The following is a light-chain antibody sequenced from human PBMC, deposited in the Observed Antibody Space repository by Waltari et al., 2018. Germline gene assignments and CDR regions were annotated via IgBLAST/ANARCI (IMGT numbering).Light chain of an antibody. CDR3: LQRDRWLT. J-gene: IGKJ4*01. CDR1: QSVTNY. V-gene: IGKV3-11*01. CDR2: DIS. Sequence: DIVLTQSPATLSLSPGERATHSCRASQSVTNYLAWYQQKPGQAPRLLIYDISTRATAIPARFNGSGSGTDFTLTISSLEPEDFAVYYCLQRDRWLTFGGGTKVEIK.